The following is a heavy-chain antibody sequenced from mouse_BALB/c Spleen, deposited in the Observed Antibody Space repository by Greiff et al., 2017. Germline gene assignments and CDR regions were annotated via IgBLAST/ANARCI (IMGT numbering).Heavy chain of an antibody. Sequence: EVKLMESGGDLVKPGGSLKLSCAASGFTFSSYGMSWVRQTPDKRLEWVATISSGGSYTYYPDSVKGRFTISRDNAKNTLYLQMSSLKSEDTAMYYCARRTYYDAMDYWGQGTSVTVSS. CDR2: ISSGGSYT. CDR1: GFTFSSYG. J-gene: IGHJ4*01. CDR3: ARRTYYDAMDY. V-gene: IGHV5-6*02. D-gene: IGHD2-10*01.